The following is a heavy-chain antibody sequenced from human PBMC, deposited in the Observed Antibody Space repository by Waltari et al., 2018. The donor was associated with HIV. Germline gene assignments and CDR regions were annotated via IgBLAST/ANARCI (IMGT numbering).Heavy chain of an antibody. CDR3: TTDGYLRMFGELLHDAFDI. D-gene: IGHD3-10*02. Sequence: EVQLVESGGGLVKPGGSLRLSCAASGFTFSNAWMSWVRQAPGKGLGWVGRIKSKTDGGTTDYAAPVKGRFTISRDDSKNTLYLQMNSLKTEDTAVYYCTTDGYLRMFGELLHDAFDIWGQGTMVTVSS. J-gene: IGHJ3*02. V-gene: IGHV3-15*01. CDR2: IKSKTDGGTT. CDR1: GFTFSNAW.